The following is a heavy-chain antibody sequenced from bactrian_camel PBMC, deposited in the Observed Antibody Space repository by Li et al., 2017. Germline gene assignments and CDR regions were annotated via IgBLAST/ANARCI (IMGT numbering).Heavy chain of an antibody. CDR3: TTLLGVY. CDR2: IASDGTT. J-gene: IGHJ4*01. V-gene: IGHV3S53*01. Sequence: HVQLVESGGGSVQAGGSLRLSCAVSGYTYTGGWMGWFRQTPGEEREGVAAIASDGTTIYADSVKGRFTISQDNARNTLYLQMTGLKPEDTAQYYCTTLLGVYWGQGTQVTVS. D-gene: IGHD3*01. CDR1: GYTYTGGW.